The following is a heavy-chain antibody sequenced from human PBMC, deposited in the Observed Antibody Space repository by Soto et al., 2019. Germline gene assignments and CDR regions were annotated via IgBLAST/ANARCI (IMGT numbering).Heavy chain of an antibody. D-gene: IGHD6-19*01. CDR3: ARAGTGWYWFDP. V-gene: IGHV3-74*01. J-gene: IGHJ5*02. Sequence: PGGSLRLSCAASGFTFSSYWMHWVRQAPGKGLVWVSRINYDGSTTSYADSVKGRFTISRDNARNTLYLQMNSLRAEDTAVYYCARAGTGWYWFDPWGQETLVTVSS. CDR2: INYDGSTT. CDR1: GFTFSSYW.